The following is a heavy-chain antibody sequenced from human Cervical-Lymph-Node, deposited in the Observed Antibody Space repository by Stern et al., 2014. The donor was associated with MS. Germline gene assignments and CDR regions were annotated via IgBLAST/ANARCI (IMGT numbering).Heavy chain of an antibody. V-gene: IGHV5-51*01. CDR1: GYTFTSYW. CDR3: ARHPPDSSTWSGYYYGMDV. J-gene: IGHJ6*02. CDR2: IYPGDSDT. Sequence: VQLVESGAEVKKPGESLKISCKGSGYTFTSYWIGWVRQMPGKGLEWMGSIYPGDSDTRYSPSFQGQVTISADKSISTAYLQWSSLKASDTAVYYCARHPPDSSTWSGYYYGMDVWGQGTTVTVSS. D-gene: IGHD6-13*01.